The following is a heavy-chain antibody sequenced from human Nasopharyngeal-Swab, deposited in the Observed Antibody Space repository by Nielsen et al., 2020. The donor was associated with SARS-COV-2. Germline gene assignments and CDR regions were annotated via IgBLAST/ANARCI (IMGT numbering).Heavy chain of an antibody. V-gene: IGHV1-3*01. CDR3: ARDRAYSNYATYMDV. Sequence: ASVKVSCKASGYTFTSYAMHWVRQAPGQRLEWMGWINAGNGNTKYSQKFQGRVTITRDTSASTAYMELSSLRSEDTAVYCCARDRAYSNYATYMDVWGKGTTVTVSS. CDR2: INAGNGNT. D-gene: IGHD4-11*01. J-gene: IGHJ6*03. CDR1: GYTFTSYA.